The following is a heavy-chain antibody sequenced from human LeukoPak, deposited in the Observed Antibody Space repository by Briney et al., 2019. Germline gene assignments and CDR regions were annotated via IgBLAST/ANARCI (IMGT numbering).Heavy chain of an antibody. D-gene: IGHD3-10*01. CDR3: ARGYGSGSPRRPDAFDI. CDR1: GFTFGDYA. J-gene: IGHJ3*02. CDR2: IRSKAYGGTT. Sequence: QPGRSLRLSCTASGFTFGDYAMSWVRQAPGKGLEWVGFIRSKAYGGTTEYAASVKGRFTISRDDSKSIAYLQMNSLKTEDTAVYYCARGYGSGSPRRPDAFDIWGQGTMVTVSS. V-gene: IGHV3-49*04.